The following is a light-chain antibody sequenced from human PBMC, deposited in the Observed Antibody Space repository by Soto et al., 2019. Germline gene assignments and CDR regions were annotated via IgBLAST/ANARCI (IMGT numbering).Light chain of an antibody. CDR3: SSYTTGSTLYV. Sequence: QSALTQPASVSGSPGQSITISCTGTSSDVGNYNLVPWYQQHPGKAPKLMIYEGSKRPSGVSNRFSGSKSGNTASLTIAGLQAEDEADYHCSSYTTGSTLYVFGGGTKLTVL. CDR2: EGS. CDR1: SSDVGNYNL. V-gene: IGLV2-14*02. J-gene: IGLJ1*01.